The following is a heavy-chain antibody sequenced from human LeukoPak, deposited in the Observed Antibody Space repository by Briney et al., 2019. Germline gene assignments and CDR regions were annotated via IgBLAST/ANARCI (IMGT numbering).Heavy chain of an antibody. CDR3: ARSDPRSCDI. CDR1: GFTFSTSW. V-gene: IGHV3-7*04. Sequence: GGALRLSCAASGFTFSTSWMRWVRRAPGKGLEWVATIKEDGSEKNYLDSVKGRCDISRDNAKNSLYLQINSLRVEDTAVYYCARSDPRSCDIWGQGTMVTVSS. J-gene: IGHJ3*02. CDR2: IKEDGSEK.